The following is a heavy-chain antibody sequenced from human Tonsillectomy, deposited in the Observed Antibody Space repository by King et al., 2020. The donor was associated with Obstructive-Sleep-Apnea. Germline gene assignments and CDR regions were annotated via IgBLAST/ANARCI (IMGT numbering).Heavy chain of an antibody. Sequence: QLQESGPGLVKPSQTLSLTCAVSGGSISSGGYSWSWIRQPPGKGLEWIGYIYYSGSTSYNPSLKSRVTISVDTSKNQFSLKLSSVTAADTAGYYCARVMNRKKHWDYWGQGTRVTVSS. CDR2: IYYSGST. V-gene: IGHV4-30-4*07. J-gene: IGHJ4*02. CDR1: GGSISSGGYS. D-gene: IGHD2-8*01. CDR3: ARVMNRKKHWDY.